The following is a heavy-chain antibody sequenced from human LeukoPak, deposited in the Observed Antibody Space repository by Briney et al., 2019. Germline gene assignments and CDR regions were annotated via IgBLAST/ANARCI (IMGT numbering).Heavy chain of an antibody. CDR2: ISSSGSTI. Sequence: GGSLRLSCAASGFTFSSYEMNWVRQAPGKGLEWVSYISSSGSTIYYADSVKGRFTISRDNAKNSLYLQMNSLRAEDTAVYYCATDSNQDAFDIWGQGTMVTVSS. CDR3: ATDSNQDAFDI. D-gene: IGHD3-22*01. V-gene: IGHV3-48*03. CDR1: GFTFSSYE. J-gene: IGHJ3*02.